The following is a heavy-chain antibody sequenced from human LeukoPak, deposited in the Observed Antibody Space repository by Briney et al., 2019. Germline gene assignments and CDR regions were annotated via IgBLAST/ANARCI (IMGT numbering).Heavy chain of an antibody. V-gene: IGHV1-46*01. CDR3: ARRYCSGGSCSFEY. D-gene: IGHD2-15*01. CDR1: GYTFTTYY. CDR2: INPSGGST. Sequence: GASVKASCKAFGYTFTTYYMHWVRQAPGQGLEWMGIINPSGGSTFYAQKFQGRVTMTRDTSTSTVYMELSSLRSEDTAVYYCARRYCSGGSCSFEYWGQGTLVTVSS. J-gene: IGHJ4*02.